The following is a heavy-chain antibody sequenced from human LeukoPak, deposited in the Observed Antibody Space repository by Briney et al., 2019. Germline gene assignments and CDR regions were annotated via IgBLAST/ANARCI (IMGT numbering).Heavy chain of an antibody. D-gene: IGHD3-10*01. CDR2: IYYSGST. CDR3: ARHEANPMVDYYYGMDV. CDR1: GGSISSYY. Sequence: SETLSLTCTVSGGSISSYYWSWIRQPLGKGLEWTGYIYYSGSTNYNPSLKSRVTISVDTSKNQFSLKLSSVTAADTAVYYCARHEANPMVDYYYGMDVWGQGTTVTVSS. V-gene: IGHV4-59*08. J-gene: IGHJ6*02.